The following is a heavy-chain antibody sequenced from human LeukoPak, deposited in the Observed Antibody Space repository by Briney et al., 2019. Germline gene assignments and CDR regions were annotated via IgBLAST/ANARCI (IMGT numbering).Heavy chain of an antibody. V-gene: IGHV3-30*04. CDR1: GFTFTDHS. D-gene: IGHD3-3*02. CDR3: AKGQISRSDRFDY. J-gene: IGHJ4*02. CDR2: VANNERTI. Sequence: GGSLRLSCVASGFTFTDHSMHWVRQAPGKGLEWVAVVANNERTIFYADSVKGRFTISRDKSKNTLYLQMNSLRAEDTAVYYCAKGQISRSDRFDYWGQGTLVTVSS.